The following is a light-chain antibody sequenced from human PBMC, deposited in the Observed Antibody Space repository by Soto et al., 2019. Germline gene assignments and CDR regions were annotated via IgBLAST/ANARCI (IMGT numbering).Light chain of an antibody. J-gene: IGKJ4*01. CDR2: HAS. CDR3: QQYDNVPLT. CDR1: QDITNY. V-gene: IGKV1-33*01. Sequence: DLQMTQSPSSLSASAGDRVSISCQASQDITNYLNWYQQKPGRAPKLLIYHASNLETGVPSRFSGSKSGTNFNFTISSLQPEDVATYYCQQYDNVPLTFGGGTKVEIK.